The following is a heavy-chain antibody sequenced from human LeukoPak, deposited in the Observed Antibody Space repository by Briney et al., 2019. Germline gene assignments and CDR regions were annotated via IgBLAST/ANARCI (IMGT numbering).Heavy chain of an antibody. D-gene: IGHD3-16*02. V-gene: IGHV1-18*04. CDR3: ARAYVWGSYRTHYYFDY. Sequence: ASVKVSCKASGYTFTGYYMHWVRQAPGQGLEWMGWISAYNGNTNYAQKLQGRVTMTTDTSTSTAYMELRSLRSDDTAVYYCARAYVWGSYRTHYYFDYWGQGTLVTVSS. CDR1: GYTFTGYY. CDR2: ISAYNGNT. J-gene: IGHJ4*02.